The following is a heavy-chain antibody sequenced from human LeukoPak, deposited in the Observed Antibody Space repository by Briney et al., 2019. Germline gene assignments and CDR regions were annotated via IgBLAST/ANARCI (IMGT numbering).Heavy chain of an antibody. Sequence: GRSLRLSCAASGFTFSSYGMHWVRQAPGKGLEWVAVISYDGSNKYYADFVKGRFTISRDNSKNTLYLQMNSLRAEDTAVYYCAKLRVGKDTAMGEYYFDYWGQGTLVTVSS. V-gene: IGHV3-30*18. D-gene: IGHD5-18*01. CDR2: ISYDGSNK. J-gene: IGHJ4*02. CDR1: GFTFSSYG. CDR3: AKLRVGKDTAMGEYYFDY.